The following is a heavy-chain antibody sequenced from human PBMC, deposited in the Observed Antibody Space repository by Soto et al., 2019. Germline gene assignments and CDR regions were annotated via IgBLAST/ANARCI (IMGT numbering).Heavy chain of an antibody. D-gene: IGHD2-2*01. J-gene: IGHJ6*02. CDR2: IYHSGST. Sequence: SETLSLTCAVSGYSIGSGYYGGWIRQPPGKGLEWIGNIYHSGSTYYNPSLKSRVTISVDTSENQFSLKLSSVTAADTAVYYCARGSTSEGMDVWGQGTTVTVSS. V-gene: IGHV4-38-2*01. CDR3: ARGSTSEGMDV. CDR1: GYSIGSGYY.